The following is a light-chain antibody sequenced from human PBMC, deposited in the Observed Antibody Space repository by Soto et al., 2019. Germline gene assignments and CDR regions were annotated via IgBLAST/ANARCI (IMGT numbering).Light chain of an antibody. CDR1: RSVATN. J-gene: IGKJ1*01. CDR3: QQYNSWPWT. CDR2: GAS. Sequence: EIVMTQSPGTLSLSPGERATLSCRASRSVATNLAWYQQTPGQAPRLLIYGASTRATALPPRFSASGSGTEFTLTISNLQSEDSAVYYCQQYNSWPWTFGQGTKVDIK. V-gene: IGKV3-15*01.